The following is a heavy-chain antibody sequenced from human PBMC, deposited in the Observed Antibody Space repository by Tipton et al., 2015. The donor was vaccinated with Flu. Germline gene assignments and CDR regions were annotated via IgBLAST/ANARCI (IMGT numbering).Heavy chain of an antibody. J-gene: IGHJ3*02. CDR1: SGSIRSTNYF. V-gene: IGHV4-39*07. Sequence: TLSLTCTVSSGSIRSTNYFCAWIRQPPGKRLELIGSIYPSGTPYYNPSLKSRVTISVDTSKSQFSLKLRSVTAADTAVYYCARAVYGAFDAFDIWGRGTMVTVSS. CDR2: IYPSGTP. CDR3: ARAVYGAFDAFDI. D-gene: IGHD4/OR15-4a*01.